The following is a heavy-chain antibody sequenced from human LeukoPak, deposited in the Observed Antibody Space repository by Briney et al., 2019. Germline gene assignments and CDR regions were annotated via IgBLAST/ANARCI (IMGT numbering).Heavy chain of an antibody. J-gene: IGHJ6*02. Sequence: PGGSLRLSCAASGFTFSSYAMSWVRQAPGKGLEWVSAISGSGGSTYYADSVKGRFTISRDNSKNTLYLQMNSLRAEDTAVYYCARDGLERLRYYYGMDVWGQGTTVTVSS. CDR3: ARDGLERLRYYYGMDV. CDR1: GFTFSSYA. D-gene: IGHD1-1*01. V-gene: IGHV3-23*01. CDR2: ISGSGGST.